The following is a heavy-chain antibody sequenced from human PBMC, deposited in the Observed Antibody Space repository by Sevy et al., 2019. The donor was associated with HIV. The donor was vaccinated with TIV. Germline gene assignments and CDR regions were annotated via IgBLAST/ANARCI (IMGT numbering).Heavy chain of an antibody. CDR3: AGGGGGYYPPYFDY. J-gene: IGHJ4*02. CDR1: GGSISSYY. Sequence: SETLSLTCTVSGGSISSYYWSWIRQPPGKGLEWIGYIYYSGSTNYNPSLKSRVTISVDTSKNQFSLKLSSVTAADTAGYYCAGGGGGYYPPYFDYWGQGTLVTVSS. D-gene: IGHD3-22*01. CDR2: IYYSGST. V-gene: IGHV4-59*01.